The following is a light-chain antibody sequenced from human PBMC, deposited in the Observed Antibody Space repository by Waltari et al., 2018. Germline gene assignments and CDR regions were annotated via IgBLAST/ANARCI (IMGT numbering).Light chain of an antibody. Sequence: ETVMTQSPATLSVSPGERATLSCRASQSVNGYLAWYQQKPGQPPRLLIYGASTRAPGVPAMFTGSGSQREFTLTISSLQSEDLGIYYCQQCNDWPRGTFGQGTKVEIK. V-gene: IGKV3-15*01. J-gene: IGKJ1*01. CDR3: QQCNDWPRGT. CDR1: QSVNGY. CDR2: GAS.